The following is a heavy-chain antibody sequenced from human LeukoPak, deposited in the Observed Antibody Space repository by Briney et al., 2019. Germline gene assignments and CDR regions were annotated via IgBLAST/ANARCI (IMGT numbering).Heavy chain of an antibody. D-gene: IGHD1-7*01. Sequence: ASVTVSFTTSVYTFTNFDINWVRQAPGHGLEWMGWMNPNSGNTGYAQKFQGRVTITRNTSISTAYMELSSLRSEDTAVYYCARAPSWNYNRYYYYYVDVWGRGTTVTVSS. V-gene: IGHV1-8*03. J-gene: IGHJ6*03. CDR1: VYTFTNFD. CDR3: ARAPSWNYNRYYYYYVDV. CDR2: MNPNSGNT.